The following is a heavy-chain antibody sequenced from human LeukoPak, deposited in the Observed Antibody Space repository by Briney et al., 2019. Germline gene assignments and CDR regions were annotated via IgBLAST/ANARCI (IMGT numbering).Heavy chain of an antibody. J-gene: IGHJ4*02. CDR3: ARGSLYYYGSGSYAY. CDR1: GGSLSGYY. D-gene: IGHD3-10*01. Sequence: PSETLSLTCAVYGGSLSGYYWSWIRQPPGKGLEWIGEINHSGSTNYNPSLKSRVTISVDTSKNQFSLKLSSVTAADTAVYYCARGSLYYYGSGSYAYWGQGTLVTVSS. V-gene: IGHV4-34*01. CDR2: INHSGST.